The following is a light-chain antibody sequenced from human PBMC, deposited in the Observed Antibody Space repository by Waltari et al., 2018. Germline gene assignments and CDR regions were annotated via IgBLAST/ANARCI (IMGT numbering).Light chain of an antibody. CDR2: GAS. V-gene: IGKV1-12*01. J-gene: IGKJ5*01. CDR3: QQANSFPRN. Sequence: DIQMTQSPSSLSASVGDRVTITCRASQGIGSWLAWYQQKPGEAPKLLIYGASTLQSWVPSRFSGSGSGTDFTLTISSLQPEDFATYYCQQANSFPRNFGQGTRLEIK. CDR1: QGIGSW.